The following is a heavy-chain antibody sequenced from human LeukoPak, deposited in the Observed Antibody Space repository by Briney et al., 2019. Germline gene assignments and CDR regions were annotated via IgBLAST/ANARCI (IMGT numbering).Heavy chain of an antibody. CDR3: AKSNSGYNYIDF. D-gene: IGHD3-22*01. Sequence: PGGSLRHSCVASGFTFIGYGMYWVRPAPGRGGEGVAGVSYDATNYYYADSVKGRFTISRDNSKNTLYLQMNSLRAEDTAVYFCAKSNSGYNYIDFWGQGALVTVSS. V-gene: IGHV3-33*06. CDR1: GFTFIGYG. CDR2: VSYDATNY. J-gene: IGHJ4*02.